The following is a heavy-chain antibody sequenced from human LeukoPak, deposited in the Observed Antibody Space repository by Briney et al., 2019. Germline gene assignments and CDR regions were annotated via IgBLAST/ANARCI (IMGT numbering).Heavy chain of an antibody. J-gene: IGHJ4*02. D-gene: IGHD6-13*01. V-gene: IGHV3-30-3*01. CDR3: ARGRMFEGIAAAGTGGDY. CDR2: ISYDGSNK. Sequence: PGRSLRLSCAASGFTFSSYAMHWVRQAPGKGLEWVAVISYDGSNKYYADSVKGRFTISRDNSKNTLYLQMNSLRAEDTAVYYCARGRMFEGIAAAGTGGDYWGQGTLVTVSS. CDR1: GFTFSSYA.